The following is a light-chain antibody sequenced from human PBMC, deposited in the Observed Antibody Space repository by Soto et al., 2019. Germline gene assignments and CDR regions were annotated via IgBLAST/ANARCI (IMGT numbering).Light chain of an antibody. V-gene: IGKV3-11*01. CDR1: QRVSSY. J-gene: IGKJ1*01. CDR3: QQRSNWPWT. CDR2: DAS. Sequence: EIVLTQSPATLSLSPGERAPLSGRASQRVSSYLAWYQQKPGQAPRLLIYDASNRATGIPARFSGSGSGTDFTLTISSLEPEDFAVYYCQQRSNWPWTFGQGTKVEIK.